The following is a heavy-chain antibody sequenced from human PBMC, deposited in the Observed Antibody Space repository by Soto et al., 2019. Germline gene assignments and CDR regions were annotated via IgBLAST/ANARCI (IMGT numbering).Heavy chain of an antibody. CDR2: IVPVFPSV. D-gene: IGHD2-15*01. Sequence: QVQLVQSGSEVKRPGSSVNVSCKASGGAFNNYAIYWVRQAPGQGLEWLGTIVPVFPSVYYAPRFQGRLTITADGYTDTVYMMLTSLKSEDTAVYYWAREMPSTAAAYFYYRLKVWGQGTSVTVAS. CDR3: AREMPSTAAAYFYYRLKV. J-gene: IGHJ6*02. CDR1: GGAFNNYA. V-gene: IGHV1-69*18.